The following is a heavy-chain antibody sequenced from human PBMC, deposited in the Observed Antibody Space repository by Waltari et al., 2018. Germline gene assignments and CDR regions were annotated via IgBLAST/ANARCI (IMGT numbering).Heavy chain of an antibody. Sequence: EVQLVESGGGLVKPGGSLRLSCAPSGFTFSSYSLNWVRQAPGKGLEWVSSISSSSSYIYYADSVKGRFTISRDNAKNSLYLQMNSLRAEDTAVYYCARSRDLFDYWGQGTLVTVSS. J-gene: IGHJ4*02. CDR2: ISSSSSYI. CDR1: GFTFSSYS. D-gene: IGHD2-2*01. CDR3: ARSRDLFDY. V-gene: IGHV3-21*01.